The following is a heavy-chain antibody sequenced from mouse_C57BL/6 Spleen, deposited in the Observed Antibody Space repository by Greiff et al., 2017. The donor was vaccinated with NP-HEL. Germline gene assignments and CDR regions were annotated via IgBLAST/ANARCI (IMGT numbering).Heavy chain of an antibody. CDR1: CYAFSSSW. V-gene: IGHV1-82*01. CDR3: ACIYYGNHDYYFDY. D-gene: IGHD2-1*01. Sequence: QVQLKASGPELVKPGASGKISCKASCYAFSSSWMNWVKQRPGKGLEWIGRIYPGDGDTNYNGKFKGKATLTADKSSSTAYMQLSSLTSEDSAVYFCACIYYGNHDYYFDYWGQGTTLTVSS. CDR2: IYPGDGDT. J-gene: IGHJ2*01.